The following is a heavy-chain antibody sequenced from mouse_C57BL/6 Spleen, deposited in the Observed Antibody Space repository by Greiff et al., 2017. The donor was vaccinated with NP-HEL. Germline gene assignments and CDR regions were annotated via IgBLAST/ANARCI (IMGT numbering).Heavy chain of an antibody. D-gene: IGHD1-1*01. V-gene: IGHV6-3*01. CDR2: IRLKSDNYAT. Sequence: EVKVEESGGGLVQPGGSMKLSCVASGFTFSNYWMNWVRQSPEKGLEWVAQIRLKSDNYATHYAESVKGRFTISRDDSKSSVYLQMNNLRAEDTGIYYCTGPVASWYFDVWGTGTTVTVSS. CDR3: TGPVASWYFDV. CDR1: GFTFSNYW. J-gene: IGHJ1*03.